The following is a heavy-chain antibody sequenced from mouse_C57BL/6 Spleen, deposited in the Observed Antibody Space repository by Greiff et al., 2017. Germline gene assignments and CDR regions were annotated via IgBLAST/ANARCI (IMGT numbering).Heavy chain of an antibody. D-gene: IGHD2-3*01. V-gene: IGHV1-80*01. J-gene: IGHJ2*01. CDR1: GYAFSSYW. Sequence: VQLQQSGAELVKPGASVKISCEASGYAFSSYWMNWVKQRPGKGLEWIGQIYPGDGDTNYNGKFKGKATLTADKSSSTAYMQLSSLTSEDSAVYFCARRRVYDGYSYFDYWGQGTTLTVSS. CDR2: IYPGDGDT. CDR3: ARRRVYDGYSYFDY.